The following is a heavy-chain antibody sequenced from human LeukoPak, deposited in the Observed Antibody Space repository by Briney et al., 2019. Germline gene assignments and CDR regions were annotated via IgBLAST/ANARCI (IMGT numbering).Heavy chain of an antibody. J-gene: IGHJ3*02. D-gene: IGHD3-10*01. CDR3: ARARGPDAFDI. CDR1: GGSISSGDYY. V-gene: IGHV4-30-4*01. Sequence: SETLSLTCTVSGGSISSGDYYWSWIRQPPGKGLEWIGYIYYSGSTYYNPSLKSRVTISVDTSKNQCSLKLSSVTAADTAVYYCARARGPDAFDIWGQGTMVTVSS. CDR2: IYYSGST.